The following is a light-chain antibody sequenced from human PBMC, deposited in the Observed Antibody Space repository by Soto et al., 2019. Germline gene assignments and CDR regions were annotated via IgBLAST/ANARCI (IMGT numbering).Light chain of an antibody. CDR3: SSYTGSSTVV. J-gene: IGLJ2*01. CDR2: DVT. Sequence: QSALTQPRSVSGSPGQSVTISCTGTSSDVGGYNYVSWYRQHPGKAPKLMIYDVTKRPSGVPYRFSGSKSGNTASLTISGLQAEDEADYYCSSYTGSSTVVFGGGTKLTVL. V-gene: IGLV2-11*01. CDR1: SSDVGGYNY.